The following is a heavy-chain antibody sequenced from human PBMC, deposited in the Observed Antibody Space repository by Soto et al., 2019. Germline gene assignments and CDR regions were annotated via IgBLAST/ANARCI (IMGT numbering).Heavy chain of an antibody. Sequence: QVQLVQSGAEVKRPGSSVRVSCKTSGDTFSTYTFTWVRQAPGQGLEWLGRIIPAHDITNYAQNFQGRGTITADKSTTAAYMGPSSLRSEHTAIYHCASDYKRCVIHACYCPSDYWGQGTLVTVSS. CDR1: GDTFSTYT. CDR2: IIPAHDIT. D-gene: IGHD2-15*01. V-gene: IGHV1-69*02. CDR3: ASDYKRCVIHACYCPSDY. J-gene: IGHJ4*02.